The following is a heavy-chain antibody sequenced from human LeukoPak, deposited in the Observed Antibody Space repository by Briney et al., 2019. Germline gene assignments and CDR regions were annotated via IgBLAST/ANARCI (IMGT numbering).Heavy chain of an antibody. CDR1: GYSISSGYY. D-gene: IGHD3-10*01. CDR2: IYYSGST. Sequence: SETLSLTCTVSGYSISSGYYWSWIRQPPGKGLEWIGYIYYSGSTNYNPSLKSRVTISVDTSKNQFSLKLSSVTAADTAVYYCARGVLWFGEDYYYYMDVWGKGTTVTISS. V-gene: IGHV4-61*01. J-gene: IGHJ6*03. CDR3: ARGVLWFGEDYYYYMDV.